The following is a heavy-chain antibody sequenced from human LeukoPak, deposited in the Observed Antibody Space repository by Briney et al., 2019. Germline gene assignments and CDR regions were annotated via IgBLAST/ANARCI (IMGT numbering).Heavy chain of an antibody. Sequence: PGRSLRLSCTASGFTFGDYAMSWFRQAPGKGLEWVGFIRSKHYGGAIEYAASVRGRFTISRDDSKSIAYLQMNSLKTEDTAVYYCARDQLGGDPRGYYYYYMDVWGQGTTVTVFS. V-gene: IGHV3-49*03. CDR1: GFTFGDYA. CDR2: IRSKHYGGAI. CDR3: ARDQLGGDPRGYYYYYMDV. D-gene: IGHD4-17*01. J-gene: IGHJ6*03.